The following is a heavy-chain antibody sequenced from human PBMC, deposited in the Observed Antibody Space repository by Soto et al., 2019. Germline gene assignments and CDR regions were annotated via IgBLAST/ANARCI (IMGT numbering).Heavy chain of an antibody. CDR1: GYTFTGYY. CDR3: AREGGDIVLMVYAIPGYYYYGMDV. J-gene: IGHJ6*02. D-gene: IGHD2-8*01. V-gene: IGHV1-2*02. Sequence: ASVKVSCKASGYTFTGYYMHWVRKAPGQGLEWMGWINPNSGGTNYAQKFQGRVTMTRDTSISTAYMELSRVRSDDTAVYYCAREGGDIVLMVYAIPGYYYYGMDVWGQGTTVTVSS. CDR2: INPNSGGT.